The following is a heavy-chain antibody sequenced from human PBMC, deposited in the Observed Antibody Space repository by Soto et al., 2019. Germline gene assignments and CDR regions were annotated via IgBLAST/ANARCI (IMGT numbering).Heavy chain of an antibody. V-gene: IGHV4-59*01. D-gene: IGHD2-15*01. Sequence: QVQLQESGPGLVKPSETLSLTCTVSGGSIRNVYWRWIRQPPGKGLEWIGFIYHSGNTKYNPSLKSRVTISIDTSNNQFSLSLKSVTAADTAVYFCARAHAPTLPFDYWGQGTLVTVSS. CDR1: GGSIRNVY. J-gene: IGHJ4*02. CDR3: ARAHAPTLPFDY. CDR2: IYHSGNT.